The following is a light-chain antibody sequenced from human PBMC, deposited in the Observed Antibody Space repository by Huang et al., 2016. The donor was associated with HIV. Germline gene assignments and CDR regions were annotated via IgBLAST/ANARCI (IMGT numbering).Light chain of an antibody. CDR1: QAVGDS. Sequence: DIQMTQSPSSLSASLGDRVTITCRANQAVGDSLAWYQRKPGKAPNLLLYRASTLESGVPYRFSGGGSGTNFILTINNVQPEDVATYYCHQYYSSLWTFGQGTKLEIK. V-gene: IGKV1-NL1*01. J-gene: IGKJ1*01. CDR3: HQYYSSLWT. CDR2: RAS.